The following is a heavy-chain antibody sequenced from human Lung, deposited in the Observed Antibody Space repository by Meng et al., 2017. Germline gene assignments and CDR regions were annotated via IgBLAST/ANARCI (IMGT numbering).Heavy chain of an antibody. V-gene: IGHV4-39*01. CDR3: VRSSAWVRTGFDP. J-gene: IGHJ5*02. CDR2: IGHSGFT. D-gene: IGHD6-19*01. Sequence: LQVPGPGLVKPSEALYLPCRVSGGSISTSGYYWGWIRQPPGKGLEWIGSIGHSGFTYYTPSLKSRVAVSLDTSKSQFSLMLTSVTAADTAVYYCVRSSAWVRTGFDPWGQGTLVTVSS. CDR1: GGSISTSGYY.